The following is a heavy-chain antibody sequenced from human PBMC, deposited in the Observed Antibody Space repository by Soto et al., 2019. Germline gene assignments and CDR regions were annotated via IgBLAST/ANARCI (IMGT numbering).Heavy chain of an antibody. Sequence: GASVKVSCTASGYTFTSYDINWVRQATGQGLEWMGWMNPNSGGTNYAQKFQGRVTMTRDTSISTAYMELSRLRSDDTAVYYCARDRGSDFWSGYYRGSWFDPWGQGTLVTVSS. J-gene: IGHJ5*02. V-gene: IGHV1-2*02. CDR1: GYTFTSYD. CDR3: ARDRGSDFWSGYYRGSWFDP. D-gene: IGHD3-3*01. CDR2: MNPNSGGT.